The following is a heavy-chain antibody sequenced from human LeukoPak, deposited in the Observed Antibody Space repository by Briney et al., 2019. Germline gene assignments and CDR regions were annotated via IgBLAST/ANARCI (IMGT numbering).Heavy chain of an antibody. D-gene: IGHD3-22*01. Sequence: ASVKVSCKASGYTFTGYYMHWVRQAPGQGLEWMGWINTNTGNSMYAQGFTGRFVLSLDTSVSTAFLQISTLKAEDSAIYYCVRGENYYDGSGYLNGLDVWGQGTTVTVSS. V-gene: IGHV7-4-1*02. J-gene: IGHJ6*02. CDR1: GYTFTGYY. CDR2: INTNTGNS. CDR3: VRGENYYDGSGYLNGLDV.